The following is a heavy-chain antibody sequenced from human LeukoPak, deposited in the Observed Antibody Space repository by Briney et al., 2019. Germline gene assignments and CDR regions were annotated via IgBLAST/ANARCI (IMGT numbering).Heavy chain of an antibody. V-gene: IGHV3-30-3*01. CDR2: ISYDGSNK. D-gene: IGHD6-6*01. CDR1: GFTFSSYA. J-gene: IGHJ4*02. CDR3: ASIPAAAPGSPFDY. Sequence: GRSLRLSCAASGFTFSSYAMHWVRQAPGKGLEWVAVISYDGSNKYYADSVKGRFNISRDNSKNTLYLQMNSLRAEDTAVYYCASIPAAAPGSPFDYWGQGTLVTVSS.